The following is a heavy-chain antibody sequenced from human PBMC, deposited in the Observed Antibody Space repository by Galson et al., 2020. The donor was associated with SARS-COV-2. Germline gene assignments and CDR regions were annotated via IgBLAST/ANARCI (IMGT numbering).Heavy chain of an antibody. J-gene: IGHJ5*02. CDR1: GFTFSNYA. D-gene: IGHD3-9*01. V-gene: IGHV3-23*01. Sequence: TGGSLRLSCAASGFTFSNYAMSWVRQAPGKGLEWVSAISGSGSSTDYSDSGKGRFTISRDNSKNTLYLQMSSLRVEDTAVYYCAKEGASVTGDSNWFDPWGQGALVTVSS. CDR2: ISGSGSST. CDR3: AKEGASVTGDSNWFDP.